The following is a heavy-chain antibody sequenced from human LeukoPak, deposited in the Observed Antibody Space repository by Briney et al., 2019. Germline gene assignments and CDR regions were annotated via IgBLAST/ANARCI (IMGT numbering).Heavy chain of an antibody. Sequence: SETLSLTCAVSHESFSEHYWNWIRQPPGKGLEWIGEISQSGTTHYNPSLKSRVTISVDTSENQLFLRVTSVTAADTAVYYCARDPTTSGVGTFDYWGQGTLVTVSS. CDR2: ISQSGTT. V-gene: IGHV4-34*01. CDR3: ARDPTTSGVGTFDY. D-gene: IGHD3-3*01. CDR1: HESFSEHY. J-gene: IGHJ4*02.